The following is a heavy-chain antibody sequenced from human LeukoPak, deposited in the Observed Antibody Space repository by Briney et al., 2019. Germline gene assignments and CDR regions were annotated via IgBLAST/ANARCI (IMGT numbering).Heavy chain of an antibody. V-gene: IGHV3-64*01. D-gene: IGHD3-22*01. Sequence: GGSLRLSCAASGFTFSSYGMHWVRQAPGKGLEYVSAISSDGGSTYYANSVKGRFTISRDNSKNTLYLQMGSLRAEDMAVYYCARAIHSSGYPPVDYWGQGTLVTVSS. CDR2: ISSDGGST. CDR3: ARAIHSSGYPPVDY. CDR1: GFTFSSYG. J-gene: IGHJ4*02.